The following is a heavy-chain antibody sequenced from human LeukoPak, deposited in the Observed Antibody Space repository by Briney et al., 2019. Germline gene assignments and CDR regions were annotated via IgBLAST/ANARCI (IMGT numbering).Heavy chain of an antibody. Sequence: PSQTLSLTCSVSGGSINNTSYYWSWIRQPPGKGLEWIGYIYYSGSTYYNPSLKSRVTISVDTSKNQFSLKLSSVTAADTAVYYCARDSGYCSGGSCLNWFDPWGQGTLVTVSS. D-gene: IGHD2-15*01. CDR3: ARDSGYCSGGSCLNWFDP. CDR1: GGSINNTSYY. J-gene: IGHJ5*02. CDR2: IYYSGST. V-gene: IGHV4-30-4*07.